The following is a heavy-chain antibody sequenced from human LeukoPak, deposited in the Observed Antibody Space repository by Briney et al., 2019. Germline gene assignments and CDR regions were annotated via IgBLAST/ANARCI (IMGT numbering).Heavy chain of an antibody. J-gene: IGHJ4*02. CDR2: FDPEDGET. V-gene: IGHV1-24*01. CDR3: ATDPTSIVVVPAALNY. Sequence: GASVKVSCKVSGYTLTELSMHWVRQAPGKGLEWMGGFDPEDGETIYAQKFQGRVTMTEDTSTDTAYMELSSLRSEDTAVYYCATDPTSIVVVPAALNYWGQGTLVTVSS. D-gene: IGHD2-2*01. CDR1: GYTLTELS.